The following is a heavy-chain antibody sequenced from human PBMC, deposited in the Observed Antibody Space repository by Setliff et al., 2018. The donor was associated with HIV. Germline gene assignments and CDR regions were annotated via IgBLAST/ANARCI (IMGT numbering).Heavy chain of an antibody. Sequence: GGSLRLSCAASGFTFSSYSMNWVRQAPGKGLEWVSYISSSGNSIYYADSVKGRFSISRDNAKNSLYLQMNSLRAEDTAVYYCTPLDYWGQGTLVTVSS. CDR1: GFTFSSYS. CDR2: ISSSGNSI. V-gene: IGHV3-48*01. CDR3: TPLDY. J-gene: IGHJ4*02. D-gene: IGHD2-15*01.